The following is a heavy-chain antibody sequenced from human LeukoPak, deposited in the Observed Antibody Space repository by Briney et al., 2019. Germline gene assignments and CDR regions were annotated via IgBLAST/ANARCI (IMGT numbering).Heavy chain of an antibody. CDR1: GYTLTELS. J-gene: IGHJ4*02. CDR2: FDPEDGET. V-gene: IGHV1-24*01. CDR3: ATWTEGQQLVGGFDY. Sequence: ASVKVSCKVSGYTLTELSMHWVRQAPGKGLEWMGGFDPEDGETIYAQKFQGRVTMTEDTSTDTAYMELSSLRSEDTAVCYCATWTEGQQLVGGFDYWGQGTLVTVSS. D-gene: IGHD6-13*01.